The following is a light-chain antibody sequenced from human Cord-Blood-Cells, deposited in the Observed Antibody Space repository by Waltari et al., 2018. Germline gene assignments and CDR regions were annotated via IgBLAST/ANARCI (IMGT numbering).Light chain of an antibody. CDR2: GAS. CDR3: QQYNNLPPWT. J-gene: IGKJ1*01. CDR1: PSVSSN. Sequence: EIVMTQSPATLYVSRGERATLSCRASPSVSSNLAWYQQKPGQAPRLLIYGASHRATGIPARFRGSGSGTEFTLTISSLQSEDFAVYYCQQYNNLPPWTFGQGTKVEIK. V-gene: IGKV3-15*01.